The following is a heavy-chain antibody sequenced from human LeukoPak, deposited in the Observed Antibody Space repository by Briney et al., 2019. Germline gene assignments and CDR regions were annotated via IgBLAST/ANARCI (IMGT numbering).Heavy chain of an antibody. CDR3: TRDRFYAMDA. CDR2: IRQDGGET. V-gene: IGHV3-7*01. Sequence: GGSLRLSCEASGLTFSRDWMGWVRQAPGKGLEWVANIRQDGGETYYGDSVKGRFTISRDSAKNTLYLQMNSLRAEDTAVYYCTRDRFYAMDAWGQGTTVTVSS. CDR1: GLTFSRDW. J-gene: IGHJ6*02.